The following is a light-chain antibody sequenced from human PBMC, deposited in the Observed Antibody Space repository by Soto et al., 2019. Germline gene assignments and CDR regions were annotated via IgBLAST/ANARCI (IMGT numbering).Light chain of an antibody. CDR3: SSYAGSNFVV. CDR2: EVN. V-gene: IGLV2-8*01. Sequence: QSALTQPPSASGSPGQSVTISCTGTSSDVGGYKYVSWYRQHPGKAPKLMIYEVNKRPSGVPDRFSGSKSGNTASLTVSGLQAEDEAGYYCSSYAGSNFVVFGGGTKVTVL. CDR1: SSDVGGYKY. J-gene: IGLJ2*01.